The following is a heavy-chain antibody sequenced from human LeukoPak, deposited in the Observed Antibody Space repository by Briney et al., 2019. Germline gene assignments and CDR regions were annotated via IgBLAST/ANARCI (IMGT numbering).Heavy chain of an antibody. CDR3: ARSRYYYGSGSPVSYDY. V-gene: IGHV1-18*01. J-gene: IGHJ4*02. CDR1: GYTFTNYD. CDR2: ISAYNGNT. Sequence: GASVKVSCKASGYTFTNYDISWVRQAPGQGLEWMGWISAYNGNTNYAQKFQGRVTMTTDTSTSTAYMELRSLRSDDTAVYYCARSRYYYGSGSPVSYDYWGQGTLVTVSS. D-gene: IGHD3-10*01.